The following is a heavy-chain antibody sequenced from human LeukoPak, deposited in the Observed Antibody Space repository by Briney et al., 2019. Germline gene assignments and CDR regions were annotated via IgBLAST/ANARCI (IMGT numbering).Heavy chain of an antibody. D-gene: IGHD4-17*01. CDR2: IYYSGST. V-gene: IGHV4-30-4*01. J-gene: IGHJ2*01. CDR1: GGSISSGDYY. Sequence: SQTLSLTCTVSGGSISSGDYYWSWIRQPPGKGLEWIGYIYYSGSTYYNPSLKSRVTISVDTSKNQFSLKLSSVTAADTAVYYCASRDTTSYWYFDLWGRGTLVTVSS. CDR3: ASRDTTSYWYFDL.